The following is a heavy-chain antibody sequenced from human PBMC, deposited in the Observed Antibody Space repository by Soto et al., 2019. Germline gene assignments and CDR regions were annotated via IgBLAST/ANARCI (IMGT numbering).Heavy chain of an antibody. D-gene: IGHD6-19*01. CDR1: GGSISSYY. CDR3: ARALPVAVAGIGAFDI. Sequence: SETLSLTCTVSGGSISSYYWSWIRQPPGKGLEWIGYIYYSGSTNYNPSLKSRVTISVDTSKNQFSLKLSSVTAADTAVYYCARALPVAVAGIGAFDIWGQGTMVTVSS. V-gene: IGHV4-59*01. CDR2: IYYSGST. J-gene: IGHJ3*02.